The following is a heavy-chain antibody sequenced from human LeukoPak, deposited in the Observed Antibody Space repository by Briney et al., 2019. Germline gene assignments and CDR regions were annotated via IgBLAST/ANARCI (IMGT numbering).Heavy chain of an antibody. CDR2: IIPILGIA. CDR3: ARDYVQLERSNAFDI. J-gene: IGHJ3*02. V-gene: IGHV1-69*04. Sequence: SVNVSCKASGGTFSSYAISWVRQAPGQGLEWMGRIIPILGIANYAQKFQGRVTITADKSTSTAYMELSSLRSEDTAVYYCARDYVQLERSNAFDIWGQGTMVTVSS. D-gene: IGHD1-1*01. CDR1: GGTFSSYA.